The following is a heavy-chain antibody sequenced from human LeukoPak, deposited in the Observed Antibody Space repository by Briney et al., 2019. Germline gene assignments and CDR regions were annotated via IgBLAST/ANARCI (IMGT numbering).Heavy chain of an antibody. J-gene: IGHJ4*02. CDR1: GGSISSSNW. D-gene: IGHD2-8*01. V-gene: IGHV4-4*02. CDR2: IYHSGST. CDR3: ARDSCTNGVCYPNFDY. Sequence: SETLSLTCAVSGGSISSSNWWSWVRQPPGKGLEWIGEIYHSGSTNYNPSLKSRVTISVDKSKNQFSLKLGSVTAADTAVYYCARDSCTNGVCYPNFDYWGQGTLVTVSS.